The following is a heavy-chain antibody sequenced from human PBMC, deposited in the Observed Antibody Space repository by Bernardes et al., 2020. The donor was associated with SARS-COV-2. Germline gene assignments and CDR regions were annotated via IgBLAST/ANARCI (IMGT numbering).Heavy chain of an antibody. V-gene: IGHV3-33*01. CDR1: GFSFSSHG. Sequence: GGSLRLSCAASGFSFSSHGMHWVRQPPGKGLEWVAVIWFDGRNMFTADSVKGRFTVSRDNSKNMLYLQMNSLRAEDTAVYYCVRERGPSSRGPWSFDLWGEGTLVTDSS. J-gene: IGHJ4*02. CDR3: VRERGPSSRGPWSFDL. D-gene: IGHD6-13*01. CDR2: IWFDGRNM.